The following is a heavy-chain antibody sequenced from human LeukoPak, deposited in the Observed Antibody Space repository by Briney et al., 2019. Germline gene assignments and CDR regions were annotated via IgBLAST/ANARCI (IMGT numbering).Heavy chain of an antibody. D-gene: IGHD3-22*01. CDR2: INPNSGGT. CDR1: GYTFTGYY. V-gene: IGHV1-2*02. J-gene: IGHJ3*02. Sequence: ASVKVSCKASGYTFTGYYMHWVRQAPGQGLEWMGWINPNSGGTNYAQKFQGRVTMTRDTSISTAYMELSRLRSDDTAVYYCARDRPAYYYDSSGYDAFDIWGQGTMVTVSS. CDR3: ARDRPAYYYDSSGYDAFDI.